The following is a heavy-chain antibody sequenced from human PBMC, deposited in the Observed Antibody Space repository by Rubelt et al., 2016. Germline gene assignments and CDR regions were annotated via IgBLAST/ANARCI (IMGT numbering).Heavy chain of an antibody. J-gene: IGHJ4*02. CDR2: ISDSGDFT. D-gene: IGHD3-22*01. CDR3: ARDRNYYDSSGFSNFDY. Sequence: RSLRLSCAASGFTFSDYAMHWVRQAPGKGLEWVSTISDSGDFTYYADSVRGRFTISRDNSKNTLFLQMNSLRADDTAVYYCARDRNYYDSSGFSNFDYWGQGTLVTVSS. V-gene: IGHV3-23*01. CDR1: GFTFSDYA.